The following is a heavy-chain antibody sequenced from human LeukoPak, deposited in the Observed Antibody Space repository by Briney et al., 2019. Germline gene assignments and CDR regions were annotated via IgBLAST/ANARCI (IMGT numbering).Heavy chain of an antibody. D-gene: IGHD6-13*01. CDR3: ARFNRIAAAGSVDY. V-gene: IGHV5-10-1*01. J-gene: IGHJ4*02. Sequence: GASLLISCEGSGSFFTSYWISWVRQLPGKGLEWMGRIDPSDSYTNYSPSFQGHVTISANKSISTAYLQWSSLKASDTAMYYCARFNRIAAAGSVDYWGQGTLVTVSS. CDR1: GSFFTSYW. CDR2: IDPSDSYT.